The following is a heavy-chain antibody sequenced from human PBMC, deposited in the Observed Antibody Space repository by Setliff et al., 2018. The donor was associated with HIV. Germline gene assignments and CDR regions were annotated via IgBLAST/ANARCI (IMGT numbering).Heavy chain of an antibody. V-gene: IGHV4-4*09. CDR2: IYTSGSV. Sequence: SETLSLTCTVSGGSISSYYWSWIRQPPGKGLEWIGYIYTSGSVNYNPSLNSRVTISVDTSKNQFSLKVNSVTAADTAVYYCARSPRIGVAGEFEYWGQGILVTVSS. CDR3: ARSPRIGVAGEFEY. D-gene: IGHD6-19*01. J-gene: IGHJ4*02. CDR1: GGSISSYY.